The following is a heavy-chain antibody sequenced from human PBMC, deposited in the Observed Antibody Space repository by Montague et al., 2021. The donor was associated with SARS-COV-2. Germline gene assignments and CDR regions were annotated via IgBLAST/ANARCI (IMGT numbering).Heavy chain of an antibody. CDR3: ARDLGGAAAGNFDY. CDR2: IYSGGST. J-gene: IGHJ4*02. CDR1: GFTVSSNY. Sequence: SLRLSCAASGFTVSSNYMSWARQAPGKGLEWVSVIYSGGSTYYAYSVKGRFTISRDNSKSTLYLQMNSLRAEDTAVYYCARDLGGAAAGNFDYWGQGTLVTVSS. V-gene: IGHV3-66*01. D-gene: IGHD6-13*01.